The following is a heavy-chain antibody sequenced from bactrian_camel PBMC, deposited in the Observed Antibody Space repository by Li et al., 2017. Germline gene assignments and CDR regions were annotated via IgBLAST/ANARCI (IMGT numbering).Heavy chain of an antibody. CDR2: IRSDGRDT. V-gene: IGHV3S42*01. D-gene: IGHD6*01. CDR1: GFTFSSYA. J-gene: IGHJ7*01. Sequence: VQLVESGGGLVQPGGSLRLSCATSGFTFSSYAMSWFRQAPGKGLEWVSFIRSDGRDTRYAYSVKGRFTISRDNDQNTLHLQMNSLETEDTALYYCATDRDGGSWFDGMDYWGKGTQVTVS.